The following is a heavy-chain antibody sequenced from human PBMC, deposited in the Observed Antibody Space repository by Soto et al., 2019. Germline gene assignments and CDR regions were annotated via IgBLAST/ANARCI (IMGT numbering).Heavy chain of an antibody. J-gene: IGHJ6*02. CDR1: GFSLSTSGVG. V-gene: IGHV2-5*02. CDR3: ARISPTYYYDSSGSPPYYYGMDV. CDR2: IYWDDDK. Sequence: SGPTLVNPTQTLTLTCTFSGFSLSTSGVGVGWIRQPPGKALEWLALIYWDDDKRYSPSLKTRLTISKDTSKNQVVLTMTNMEPVDTATYYCARISPTYYYDSSGSPPYYYGMDVWGQGTTVTVSS. D-gene: IGHD3-22*01.